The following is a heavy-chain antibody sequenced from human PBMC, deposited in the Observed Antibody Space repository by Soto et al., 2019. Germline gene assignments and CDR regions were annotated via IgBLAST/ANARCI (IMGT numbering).Heavy chain of an antibody. J-gene: IGHJ6*02. CDR3: ARDGAIELVRFYYYGMDV. CDR2: ISAYNGNT. D-gene: IGHD6-6*01. V-gene: IGHV1-18*01. Sequence: ASVKVSCKASGYTFTSYGISWVRQAPGQGLEWMGWISAYNGNTNYAQKLQGRVTMTTDTSTSTAYMELRSLRSDDTAVYYCARDGAIELVRFYYYGMDVWGQGTTVTVSS. CDR1: GYTFTSYG.